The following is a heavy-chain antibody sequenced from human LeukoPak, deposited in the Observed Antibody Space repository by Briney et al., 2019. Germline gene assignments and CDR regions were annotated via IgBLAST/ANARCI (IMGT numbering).Heavy chain of an antibody. CDR1: GGSFSGYY. V-gene: IGHV4-34*01. J-gene: IGHJ6*02. Sequence: SETLSLTCAVYGGSFSGYYWSWIRQPPGEGLEWIGEINHSESTNYNPSLKSRVTISVDTFKNQFSLRLSSVTDADTAVYYCARGQVGSYVHYYYYGMDVWGRGTTVTVSS. CDR3: ARGQVGSYVHYYYYGMDV. D-gene: IGHD5-18*01. CDR2: INHSEST.